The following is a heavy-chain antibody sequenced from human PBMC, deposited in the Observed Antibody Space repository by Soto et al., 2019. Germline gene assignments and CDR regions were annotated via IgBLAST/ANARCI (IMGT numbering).Heavy chain of an antibody. CDR2: IYSGGST. V-gene: IGHV3-66*01. Sequence: VQLVESGGGLVQPGGSLRLSCAASGFTVSSNSMSWVRQAPGKGLEWVSVIYSGGSTYYADSVKGRFTISRDNSKNTLYLQMNSLRAEDTAVHYCARVVVVAATPCYMDVWGKGTTVTVSS. J-gene: IGHJ6*03. CDR1: GFTVSSNS. D-gene: IGHD2-15*01. CDR3: ARVVVVAATPCYMDV.